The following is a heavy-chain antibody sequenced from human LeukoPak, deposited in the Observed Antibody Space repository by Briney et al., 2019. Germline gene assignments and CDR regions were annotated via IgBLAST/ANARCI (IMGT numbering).Heavy chain of an antibody. CDR3: ARGGGEVVVVPAAPTVYMDV. CDR2: ISVYNGNT. D-gene: IGHD2-2*01. CDR1: GYTFSSYG. Sequence: ASVKVSCKASGYTFSSYGISWVRQAPGQGLEWMGWISVYNGNTNYAQKLQGRVTMTTDTSTSTAYMELRSLRSDDTAVYYCARGGGEVVVVPAAPTVYMDVWGKGTTVTVSS. V-gene: IGHV1-18*01. J-gene: IGHJ6*03.